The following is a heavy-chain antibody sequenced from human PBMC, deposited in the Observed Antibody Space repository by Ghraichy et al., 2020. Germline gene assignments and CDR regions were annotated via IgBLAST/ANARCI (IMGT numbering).Heavy chain of an antibody. CDR2: IIPIFGTA. V-gene: IGHV1-69*13. CDR3: ARAVGYSYGYHYGMDV. D-gene: IGHD5-18*01. CDR1: GGTFSSYA. Sequence: SVTVSCKASGGTFSSYAISWVRQAPGQGLEWMGGIIPIFGTANYAQKFQGRVTITADESTSTAYMELSSLRSEDTAVYYCARAVGYSYGYHYGMDVWGQGTTVTVSS. J-gene: IGHJ6*02.